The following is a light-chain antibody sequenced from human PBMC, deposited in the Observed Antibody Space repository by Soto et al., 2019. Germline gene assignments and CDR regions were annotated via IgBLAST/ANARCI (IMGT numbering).Light chain of an antibody. CDR3: SSFTTSTTRI. CDR2: EVS. V-gene: IGLV2-14*01. CDR1: SSDVGGYKY. J-gene: IGLJ1*01. Sequence: QSALTQPASVSGSPGQSITISCTGTSSDVGGYKYVSWYQQHPGKAPKLMIYEVSNRPSGVSNRFSASKSGNTASLTISGLQAEDEADYYCSSFTTSTTRIFGTGTKVTVL.